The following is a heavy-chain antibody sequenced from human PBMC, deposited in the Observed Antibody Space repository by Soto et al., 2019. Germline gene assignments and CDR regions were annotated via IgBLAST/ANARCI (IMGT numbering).Heavy chain of an antibody. Sequence: ASVKVSCKVSGYTLTELSMHWVRQAPGKGLEWKGGFDPEDGETIYAQKFQGRVTMTEDTSTDTAYMELSSLRSEDTAVYYCAISYDFWSGSPPWYWGQGTLVTVSS. V-gene: IGHV1-24*01. D-gene: IGHD3-3*01. CDR1: GYTLTELS. J-gene: IGHJ4*02. CDR3: AISYDFWSGSPPWY. CDR2: FDPEDGET.